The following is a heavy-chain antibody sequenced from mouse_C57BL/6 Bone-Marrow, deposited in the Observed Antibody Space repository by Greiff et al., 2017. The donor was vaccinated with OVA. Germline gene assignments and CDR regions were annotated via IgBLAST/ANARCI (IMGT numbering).Heavy chain of an antibody. CDR3: ARRRWLLRAMDY. D-gene: IGHD2-3*01. Sequence: QVQLKESGAELVKPGASVKISCKASGYAFSSYWMNWVKQRPGKGLEWIGQIYPGDGDTNYNGKFKGKATLTADKSSSTAYMQLSSLTSEDSAVYFCARRRWLLRAMDYWGQGTSVTVSS. J-gene: IGHJ4*01. V-gene: IGHV1-80*01. CDR2: IYPGDGDT. CDR1: GYAFSSYW.